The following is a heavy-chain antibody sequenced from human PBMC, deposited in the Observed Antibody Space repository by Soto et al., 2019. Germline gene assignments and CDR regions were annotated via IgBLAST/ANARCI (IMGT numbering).Heavy chain of an antibody. CDR2: INPTGGST. V-gene: IGHV1-46*01. J-gene: IGHJ4*02. D-gene: IGHD6-13*01. CDR1: GYTFTSFY. Sequence: QVQLVQSGAEVKEPGASVKVSCKASGYTFTSFYIHWVRQAPRQGLEWMAIINPTGGSTNYAQRFRGRVTLTMDTSTSTVYMELSGLRSEDTAVYYCARNLASADVWGQGTLVTVSS. CDR3: ARNLASADV.